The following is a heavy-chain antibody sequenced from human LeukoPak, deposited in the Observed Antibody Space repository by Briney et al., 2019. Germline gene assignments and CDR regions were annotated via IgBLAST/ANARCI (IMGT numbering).Heavy chain of an antibody. Sequence: PSETLSLTCTVSRGSISSGGYYWSWIRQHPGKGLEWIGYIYYSGSTYYNPSLKSRVTISVDTSKNQFSLKLSSVTAADTAVYYCARDRRPYYYGSGSSLGYMDVWGKGTTVTVSS. CDR2: IYYSGST. D-gene: IGHD3-10*01. V-gene: IGHV4-31*03. CDR3: ARDRRPYYYGSGSSLGYMDV. CDR1: RGSISSGGYY. J-gene: IGHJ6*03.